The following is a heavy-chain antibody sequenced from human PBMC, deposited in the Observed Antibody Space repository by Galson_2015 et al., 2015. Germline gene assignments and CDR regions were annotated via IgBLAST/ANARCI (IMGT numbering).Heavy chain of an antibody. D-gene: IGHD2-8*01. J-gene: IGHJ4*02. V-gene: IGHV1-24*01. CDR3: ATDHLTNGVCYLSLCY. Sequence: SVKVSCRVSGYTLTELSMHWVRQAPGKGLEWMGGFDPEDGETIYAQKFQGRVTMTEDTSTDTAYMELSSLRSEDTAVYYCATDHLTNGVCYLSLCYWGQGTLVTVSS. CDR1: GYTLTELS. CDR2: FDPEDGET.